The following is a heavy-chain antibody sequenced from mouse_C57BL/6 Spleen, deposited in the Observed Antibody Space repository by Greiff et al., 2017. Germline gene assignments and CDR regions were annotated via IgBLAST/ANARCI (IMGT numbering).Heavy chain of an antibody. CDR2: IWSGGST. D-gene: IGHD2-4*01. V-gene: IGHV2-4*01. J-gene: IGHJ4*01. CDR3: AKSIYYDYAAMDY. CDR1: GFSLTSYG. Sequence: VQGVESGPGLVQPSQSLSITCTVSGFSLTSYGVHWVRQPPGQGLEWLGVIWSGGSTDYNAAFISRLSISKDNSKSQVFFKMNSLQADDTAIYYCAKSIYYDYAAMDYWGQGTSVTVSS.